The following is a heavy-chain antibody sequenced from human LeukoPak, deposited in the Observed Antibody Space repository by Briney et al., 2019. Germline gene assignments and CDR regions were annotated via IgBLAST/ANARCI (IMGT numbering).Heavy chain of an antibody. CDR1: GGSISSYY. V-gene: IGHV4-59*12. J-gene: IGHJ5*02. D-gene: IGHD3-10*01. CDR2: IYYSGST. Sequence: SETLPLTCTVSGGSISSYYWSWIRQPPGKGLEWIGYIYYSGSTNYNPSLKSRVTISVDTSKNQFSLKLSSVTAADTAVYYCARDPITMVRGVIRARGRFDPWGQGTLVTVSS. CDR3: ARDPITMVRGVIRARGRFDP.